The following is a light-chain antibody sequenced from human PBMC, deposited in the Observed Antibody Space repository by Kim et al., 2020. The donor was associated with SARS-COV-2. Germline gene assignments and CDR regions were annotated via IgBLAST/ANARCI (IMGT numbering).Light chain of an antibody. J-gene: IGLJ3*02. CDR1: SSDVGGYNY. CDR2: GVS. CDR3: CSYAGSFSWV. V-gene: IGLV2-11*01. Sequence: QSALTQPRSVSGSPGQSVTISCTGTSSDVGGYNYVSWYQHHPGKAPKLMIYGVSKRPSGVPDRFSGSKSGNTASLTISGLQAEDEADYYCCSYAGSFSWVFGGGTQLTVL.